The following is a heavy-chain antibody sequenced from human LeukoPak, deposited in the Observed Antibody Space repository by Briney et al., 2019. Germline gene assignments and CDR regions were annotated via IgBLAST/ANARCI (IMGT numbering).Heavy chain of an antibody. J-gene: IGHJ4*02. CDR3: ARVEYYDSSGYLAIDY. CDR2: IYYSGST. Sequence: SETLSLTCTVSGGSISSYYWSWIRQPPGKGLEWIGYIYYSGSTYYNPSLKSRVTISVDRSKNQFSLKLSSVTAADTAVYYCARVEYYDSSGYLAIDYWGQGTLVTVSS. V-gene: IGHV4-59*12. CDR1: GGSISSYY. D-gene: IGHD3-22*01.